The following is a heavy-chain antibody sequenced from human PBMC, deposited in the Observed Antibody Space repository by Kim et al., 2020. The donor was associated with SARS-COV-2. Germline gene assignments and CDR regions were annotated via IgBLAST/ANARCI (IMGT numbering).Heavy chain of an antibody. CDR2: IYYGGST. CDR1: GGSISSGGYY. D-gene: IGHD1-26*01. Sequence: SETLSLTCTVSGGSISSGGYYWSWIRQHPGKGLEWIGYIYYGGSTYYNPSLKSRVTISVDTSKNQFSLKLSSVTAADTAVYYCARATGGYSGSYYVNFDYWGQGTLVTVSS. V-gene: IGHV4-31*03. CDR3: ARATGGYSGSYYVNFDY. J-gene: IGHJ4*02.